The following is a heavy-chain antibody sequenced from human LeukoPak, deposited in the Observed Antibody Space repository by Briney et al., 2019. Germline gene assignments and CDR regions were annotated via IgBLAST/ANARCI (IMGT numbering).Heavy chain of an antibody. CDR2: ISGSGFST. J-gene: IGHJ4*02. CDR1: GFTFSNYA. CDR3: AKEGDYYGSGSAPDY. D-gene: IGHD3-10*01. Sequence: GGSLRLSCAASGFTFSNYAMNWARQAPGKGLEWVSAISGSGFSTYYTDSVKGRFTISRDNSQNTLFLQMNGLRAEDTAVYYCAKEGDYYGSGSAPDYWGQGTLVTVSS. V-gene: IGHV3-23*01.